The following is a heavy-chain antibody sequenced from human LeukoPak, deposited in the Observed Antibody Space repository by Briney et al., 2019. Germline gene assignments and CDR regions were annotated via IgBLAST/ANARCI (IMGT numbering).Heavy chain of an antibody. CDR3: ARDPGSGYYFDY. Sequence: QSGGSLRLSCAASGLTFSSYGMHWVRQAPGKGLEWVAVIWYDGSNKYCADSVKGRFTISRDNSKNTLYLQMNSLRAEDTAVYYCARDPGSGYYFDYWGQGTLVTVSS. D-gene: IGHD1-14*01. J-gene: IGHJ4*02. CDR1: GLTFSSYG. CDR2: IWYDGSNK. V-gene: IGHV3-33*01.